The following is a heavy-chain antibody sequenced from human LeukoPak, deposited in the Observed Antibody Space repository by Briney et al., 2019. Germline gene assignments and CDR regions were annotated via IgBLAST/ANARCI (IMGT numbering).Heavy chain of an antibody. CDR1: GFTFSTYS. Sequence: PVGSPRLSCAASGFTFSTYSMNWVRQAPGKGLEWVSFIDTTTNYIYYGASVKGRFTISRDNAKNTLYLQMNSLRAEDTAVYYCARAASNIVVAGDWYFDLWGRGTLVTVSS. J-gene: IGHJ2*01. CDR2: IDTTTNYI. V-gene: IGHV3-21*06. CDR3: ARAASNIVVAGDWYFDL. D-gene: IGHD6-19*01.